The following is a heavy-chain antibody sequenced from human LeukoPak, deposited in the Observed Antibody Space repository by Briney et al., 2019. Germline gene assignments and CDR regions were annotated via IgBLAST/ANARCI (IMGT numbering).Heavy chain of an antibody. J-gene: IGHJ4*02. CDR3: ARVEAVAGRRMYYFDY. V-gene: IGHV4-59*01. D-gene: IGHD6-19*01. Sequence: SETLSLTCTVSGGSISSYYWSWIRQPPGKGLEWIGYIYYSGSTNYNPSLKSRVTISVDTSKNQFSLKLSSVTAADTAVYYCARVEAVAGRRMYYFDYWGQGTLVAVSS. CDR1: GGSISSYY. CDR2: IYYSGST.